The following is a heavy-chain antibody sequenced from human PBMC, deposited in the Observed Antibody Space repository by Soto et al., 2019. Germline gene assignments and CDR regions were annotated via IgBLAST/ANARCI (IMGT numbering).Heavy chain of an antibody. J-gene: IGHJ5*02. Sequence: SETLSLTCTVSGGSISSGDYYWSGIRQPPGKGLEWIGYIYYSGSTYYNPSLKSRVTISVDTSKNQFSLKLSSVTAADTAVYYCARAKLLWFGELLTGFDPWGQGTLVTVSS. CDR3: ARAKLLWFGELLTGFDP. D-gene: IGHD3-10*01. V-gene: IGHV4-30-4*01. CDR2: IYYSGST. CDR1: GGSISSGDYY.